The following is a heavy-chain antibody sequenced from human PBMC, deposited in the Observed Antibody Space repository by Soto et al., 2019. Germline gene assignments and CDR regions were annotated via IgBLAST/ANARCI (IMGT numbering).Heavy chain of an antibody. D-gene: IGHD2-15*01. Sequence: GGSLRLSCAASGFTFSSYGMHWVRQAPGKGLEWVAVISYDGSNKYYADSVKGRFTISRDNSKNTLYLQMNSLRAEDTAVYYCAKDLLHCSGGSCYSTHNYGMDVWGQGTTVTVSS. CDR2: ISYDGSNK. CDR3: AKDLLHCSGGSCYSTHNYGMDV. CDR1: GFTFSSYG. V-gene: IGHV3-30*18. J-gene: IGHJ6*02.